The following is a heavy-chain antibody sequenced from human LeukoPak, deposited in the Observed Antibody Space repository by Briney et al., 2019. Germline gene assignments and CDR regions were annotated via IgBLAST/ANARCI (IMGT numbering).Heavy chain of an antibody. CDR2: ISASGGTT. CDR3: AKGLYNFDY. CDR1: GFTFNTYA. V-gene: IGHV3-23*01. Sequence: GGSLRLSCAASGFTFNTYAMSWVRQAPGKGLEWVSTISASGGTTYYADSVKGRFAISRDNSKDTLYLQVNSLRAEDTAVYYCAKGLYNFDYWGQGTLVTVSS. J-gene: IGHJ4*02.